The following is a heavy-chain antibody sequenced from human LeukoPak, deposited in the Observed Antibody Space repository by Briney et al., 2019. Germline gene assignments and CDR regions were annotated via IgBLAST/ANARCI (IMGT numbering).Heavy chain of an antibody. CDR1: GGSFSGYY. D-gene: IGHD6-13*01. CDR2: INHSGST. CDR3: ARGWRIAAAGYYFDY. J-gene: IGHJ4*02. V-gene: IGHV4-34*01. Sequence: PSETLSLTCAVYGGSFSGYYWSWIRQPPGKGLEWIGEINHSGSTNYNPSLKSRVTISVDTSKNQFSLKLSSATAADTAVYYCARGWRIAAAGYYFDYWGQGTLVTVSS.